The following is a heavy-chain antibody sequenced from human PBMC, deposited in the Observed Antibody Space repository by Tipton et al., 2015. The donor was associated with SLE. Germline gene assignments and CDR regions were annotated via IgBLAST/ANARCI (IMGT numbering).Heavy chain of an antibody. CDR2: IYNSGST. CDR1: GGSISSYY. Sequence: PGLVKPSETLSLTCTVSGGSISSYYWSWIRQPPGKGLEWIGYIYNSGSTNYNPSLKSRVTISVDTSKNQFSLKLSSVTAADTAVYYCARSTTDSSGYYGSFDYWGQGILVTVSS. D-gene: IGHD3-22*01. J-gene: IGHJ4*02. V-gene: IGHV4-59*08. CDR3: ARSTTDSSGYYGSFDY.